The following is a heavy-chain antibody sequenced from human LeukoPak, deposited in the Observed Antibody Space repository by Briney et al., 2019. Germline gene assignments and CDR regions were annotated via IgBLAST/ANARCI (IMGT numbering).Heavy chain of an antibody. CDR1: GFTFSSYG. Sequence: GGSLRLSCAASGFTFSSYGMHWVRQAPGKGLEWVAVIWYDGSNKYYADSVKGRFTISRDNSKNTLYLQMNSLRAEDTAVYYCAKDGRELGGNAFDIWGQGTMVTVSS. D-gene: IGHD1-26*01. CDR3: AKDGRELGGNAFDI. V-gene: IGHV3-33*06. CDR2: IWYDGSNK. J-gene: IGHJ3*02.